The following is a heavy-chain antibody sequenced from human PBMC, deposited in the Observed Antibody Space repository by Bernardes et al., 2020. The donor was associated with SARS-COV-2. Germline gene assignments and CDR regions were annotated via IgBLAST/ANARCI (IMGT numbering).Heavy chain of an antibody. CDR1: KFTLSNNY. CDR2: FFCGGNT. CDR3: ATAPHYYYGLDV. Sequence: GGFLGLSFEAPKFTLSNNYISLVRQAPGEGLGWVSPFFCGGNTYYADSVKGRFTVSRDNSKNTLFLQMSDLRAEDTAIYYCATAPHYYYGLDVWGQGTAVTVSS. V-gene: IGHV3-53*01. J-gene: IGHJ6*02.